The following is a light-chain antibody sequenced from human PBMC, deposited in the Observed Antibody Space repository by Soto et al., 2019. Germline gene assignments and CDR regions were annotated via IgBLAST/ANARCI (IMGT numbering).Light chain of an antibody. CDR1: SSDVGGYNY. Sequence: QSARTQPRSESWSPGQSVTISCTGTSSDVGGYNYVSWYQQHPGKAPKLMIYDVSKRPSGVPDRFSGSKSGNTASLTISGLQAEDESDYYCCSYAGSYTYVFGTGTKVTLL. CDR2: DVS. CDR3: CSYAGSYTYV. V-gene: IGLV2-11*01. J-gene: IGLJ1*01.